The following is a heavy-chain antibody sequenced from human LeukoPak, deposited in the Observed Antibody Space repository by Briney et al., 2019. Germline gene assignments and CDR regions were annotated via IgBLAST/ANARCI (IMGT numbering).Heavy chain of an antibody. V-gene: IGHV3-21*01. CDR2: ISSSRSYI. CDR1: GFTFSSYS. D-gene: IGHD2-2*01. Sequence: GGSLRLSCAASGFTFSSYSMNWVRQAPGKGLEWVSSISSSRSYIYYADSVKGRFTISRDNAKNSLYLQMNSLRAEDTAVYYCAREVCSSTSCRFDYWGQGTLVTVSS. CDR3: AREVCSSTSCRFDY. J-gene: IGHJ4*02.